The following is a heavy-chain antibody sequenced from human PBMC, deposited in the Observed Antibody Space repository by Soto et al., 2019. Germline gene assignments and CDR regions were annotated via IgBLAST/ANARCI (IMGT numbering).Heavy chain of an antibody. D-gene: IGHD2-15*01. CDR3: ARGETLVVVAAAPDDYYYCMDV. J-gene: IGHJ6*02. CDR2: IWYDGSNK. V-gene: IGHV3-33*01. CDR1: GFTFSSYG. Sequence: QVQLVESGGGVVQPGRSLRLSCAASGFTFSSYGMHWVRQAPGKGLAWVAVIWYDGSNKYYDDSVKGRFTISRDNSKNTLYLQMNSLRAEDTAVYYCARGETLVVVAAAPDDYYYCMDVWGQGTTVTVSS.